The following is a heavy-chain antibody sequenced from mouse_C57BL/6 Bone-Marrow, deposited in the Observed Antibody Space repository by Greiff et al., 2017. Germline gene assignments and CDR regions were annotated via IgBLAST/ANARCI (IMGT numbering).Heavy chain of an antibody. CDR1: GFTFSSYG. CDR3: ARHWDSLGRGYFDV. J-gene: IGHJ1*03. D-gene: IGHD4-1*01. V-gene: IGHV5-6*02. CDR2: ISSGGSYT. Sequence: EVKLLESGGDLVKPGGSLKLSCAASGFTFSSYGMSWVRQTPDKRLEWVATISSGGSYTYYPDSVKGRFTISRDNAKNTLYLQMSSLKSEDTAMYYCARHWDSLGRGYFDVWGTGTTVTVSS.